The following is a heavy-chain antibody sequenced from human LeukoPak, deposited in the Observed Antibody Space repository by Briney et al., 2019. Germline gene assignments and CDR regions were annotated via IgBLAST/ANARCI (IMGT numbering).Heavy chain of an antibody. Sequence: GASVKVSCKASGYTFTSYGISWVRQAPGQGLEWMGWISAYNGNTNYAQKFQGWVTMTRDTSISTAYMELSRLRSDDTAVYYCARAPSDCSGGSCYEKTRLSYYYYYGMDVWGKGTTVTVSS. V-gene: IGHV1-18*01. CDR3: ARAPSDCSGGSCYEKTRLSYYYYYGMDV. J-gene: IGHJ6*04. CDR1: GYTFTSYG. D-gene: IGHD2-15*01. CDR2: ISAYNGNT.